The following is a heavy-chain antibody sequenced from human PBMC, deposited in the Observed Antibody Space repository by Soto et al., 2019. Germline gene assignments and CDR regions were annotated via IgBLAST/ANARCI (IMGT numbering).Heavy chain of an antibody. CDR1: GFTFSSYA. V-gene: IGHV3-23*01. Sequence: GGSLRLSCAASGFTFSSYARSWVRQAPGKGLEWVSAISGSGGSTYYADSVKGRLTISRDISKNTLYLQMNTLRAENTAVYYCAKSLGRPTSSFGRGDYWGKGTLVTVSS. CDR3: AKSLGRPTSSFGRGDY. J-gene: IGHJ4*02. CDR2: ISGSGGST. D-gene: IGHD2-2*01.